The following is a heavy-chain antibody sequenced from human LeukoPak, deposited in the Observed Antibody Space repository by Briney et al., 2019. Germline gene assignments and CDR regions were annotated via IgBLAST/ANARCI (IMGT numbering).Heavy chain of an antibody. Sequence: GGSLRLSCAASGFTFSTYGMHWVRQAPGKGLEWVAVIWYDGTNKYYADSVKGRFTVSRDNSKNTLYLQMNSLKTEDTAVYYCTRDIYGMDVWGQGTTVTVSS. CDR3: TRDIYGMDV. CDR2: IWYDGTNK. V-gene: IGHV3-33*01. J-gene: IGHJ6*02. CDR1: GFTFSTYG.